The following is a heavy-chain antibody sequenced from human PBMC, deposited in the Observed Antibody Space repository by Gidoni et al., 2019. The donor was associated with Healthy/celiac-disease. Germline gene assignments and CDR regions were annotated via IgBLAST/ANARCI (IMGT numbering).Heavy chain of an antibody. CDR1: GYTFTSDY. Sequence: QVQLLQSGAEVKKPGASVKVSCKASGYTFTSDYMHCVRQAPGQGLEWMGIINPSGGSTSYAQKLQGRVTRTRDTSTSTVYMELSSLRSEDTAVYYCARQVATKGGLGVWGQGTLVTVSS. J-gene: IGHJ4*02. D-gene: IGHD1-26*01. V-gene: IGHV1-46*01. CDR2: INPSGGST. CDR3: ARQVATKGGLGV.